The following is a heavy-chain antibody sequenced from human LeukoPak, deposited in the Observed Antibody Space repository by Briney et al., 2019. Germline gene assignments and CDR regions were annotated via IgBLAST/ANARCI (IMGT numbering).Heavy chain of an antibody. J-gene: IGHJ1*01. D-gene: IGHD3-9*01. Sequence: GGSLRLSCAASGFIFDGYSMNWVRQAPGKGLEWVSYISSSSSTIYYADSVKGRFTISRDNAKNSLYLQMNSLRAEDTAVYYCARDILTGSQSRFQHWGQGTLVTVSS. CDR1: GFIFDGYS. V-gene: IGHV3-48*04. CDR3: ARDILTGSQSRFQH. CDR2: ISSSSSTI.